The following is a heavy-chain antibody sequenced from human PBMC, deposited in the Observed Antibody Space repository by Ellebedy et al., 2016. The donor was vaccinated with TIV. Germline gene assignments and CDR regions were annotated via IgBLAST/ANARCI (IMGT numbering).Heavy chain of an antibody. CDR3: ARARYYDFWSGFGSTPAYGMDV. D-gene: IGHD3-3*01. Sequence: ASVKVSCXASGYTFTSYGISWVRQAPGQGLEWMGWISAYNGNTNYAQKLQGRVTMTTDTSTSTAYMELRSLRSDDTAVYYCARARYYDFWSGFGSTPAYGMDVWGQGTTVTVSS. J-gene: IGHJ6*02. V-gene: IGHV1-18*01. CDR2: ISAYNGNT. CDR1: GYTFTSYG.